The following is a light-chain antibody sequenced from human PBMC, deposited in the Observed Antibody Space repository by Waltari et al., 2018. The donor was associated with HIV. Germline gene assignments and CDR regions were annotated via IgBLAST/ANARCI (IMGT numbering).Light chain of an antibody. V-gene: IGLV3-21*04. J-gene: IGLJ1*01. CDR2: YDS. Sequence: SYVLTQPPSVSVAPGKTARITCGGNNIGSKSVHWYQQKPGQAPVLVIYYDSDRPSGIPERFSGSNSGNTATLTISRVEVGDEADYYCQVWDSSSDQVFGTGTKVTVL. CDR1: NIGSKS. CDR3: QVWDSSSDQV.